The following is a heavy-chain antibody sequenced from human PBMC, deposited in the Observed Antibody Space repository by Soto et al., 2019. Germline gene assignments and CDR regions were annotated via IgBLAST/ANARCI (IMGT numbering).Heavy chain of an antibody. D-gene: IGHD2-2*01. V-gene: IGHV3-23*01. Sequence: EVQLLDSGGGWVQPGGSLRLSCVASGFVFSDYAMSWVRQAPGKGLEWVSAISAGGSDTYYGDSVKGRFTVSRVNSESTLYLQMTTLRAEDTAIYYCASVPIWCGSSSCYTEGFHSCGQGTLVTVSS. CDR2: ISAGGSDT. CDR1: GFVFSDYA. J-gene: IGHJ4*02. CDR3: ASVPIWCGSSSCYTEGFHS.